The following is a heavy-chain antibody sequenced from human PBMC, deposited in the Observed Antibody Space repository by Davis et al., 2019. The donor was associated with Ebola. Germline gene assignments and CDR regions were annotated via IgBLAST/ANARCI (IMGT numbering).Heavy chain of an antibody. D-gene: IGHD6-19*01. V-gene: IGHV4-38-2*02. J-gene: IGHJ4*02. CDR2: IYHSGST. CDR3: ARGGSWGSGWYAYY. Sequence: SETLSLTCTVSGYSISSGYYWGWIRQPPGKGLEWIGSIYHSGSTYYNPSLKSRVTISVDTSKNQFSLKLSSVTAADTAVYYCARGGSWGSGWYAYYWGQGTLVTVSP. CDR1: GYSISSGYY.